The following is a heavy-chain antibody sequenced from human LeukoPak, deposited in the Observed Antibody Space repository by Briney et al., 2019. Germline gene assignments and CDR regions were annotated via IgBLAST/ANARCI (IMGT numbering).Heavy chain of an antibody. V-gene: IGHV1-46*01. J-gene: IGHJ3*02. CDR3: AREWSLRDAFDI. D-gene: IGHD5/OR15-5a*01. CDR1: GYIFTSYG. CDR2: INPSGGST. Sequence: ASVKVSCKASGYIFTSYGISWVRQAPGQGLEWMGIINPSGGSTSYAQKFQGRVTMTRDMSTSTVYMELSSLRSEDTAVYYCAREWSLRDAFDIWGQGTMVTVSS.